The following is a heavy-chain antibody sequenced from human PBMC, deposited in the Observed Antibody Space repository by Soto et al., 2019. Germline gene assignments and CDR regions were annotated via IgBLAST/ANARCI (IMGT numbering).Heavy chain of an antibody. D-gene: IGHD4-17*01. CDR1: GFTFSSYW. CDR2: IKQDGSEK. J-gene: IGHJ4*02. Sequence: EVQLVESGGGLVQPGGSLRLSCAASGFTFSSYWMSWVRQAPGKGLEWVANIKQDGSEKYYVDSVKGRFTISRDNAKNSLYLQMNSLRAEDTAVYYCATQAGYGDYFGTGKVEYWGQGTLVTVSS. V-gene: IGHV3-7*01. CDR3: ATQAGYGDYFGTGKVEY.